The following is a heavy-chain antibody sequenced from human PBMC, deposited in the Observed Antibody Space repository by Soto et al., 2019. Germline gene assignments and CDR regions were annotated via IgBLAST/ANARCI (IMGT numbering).Heavy chain of an antibody. CDR2: ISGSGGST. CDR1: GFTFSSYA. J-gene: IGHJ4*02. CDR3: AKYPDFWSSYYDY. V-gene: IGHV3-23*01. Sequence: EVQLLESGGGLVQPGGSLSLSCAASGFTFSSYAMSWVRQAPGKGLEWVSAISGSGGSTYYADSVKGRFTISRDISKNTLYMQMNSLRAEDTAVYYCAKYPDFWSSYYDYWGQGTLVTVSS. D-gene: IGHD3-3*01.